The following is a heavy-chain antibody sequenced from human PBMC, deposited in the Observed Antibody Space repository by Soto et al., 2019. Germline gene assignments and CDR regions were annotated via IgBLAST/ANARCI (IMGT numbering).Heavy chain of an antibody. J-gene: IGHJ4*02. CDR2: ISAYNGNT. Sequence: QVQLVQSGAEVKKPGASVKVSCKASGYTFTNFGISWMRQAPGQGLEWMGWISAYNGNTNYAQNCQARVSMTTDTSPSTAYMDLRSLRADATAVYYCARGGTKIDYSGQGTLVTVSS. CDR1: GYTFTNFG. CDR3: ARGGTKIDY. V-gene: IGHV1-18*01.